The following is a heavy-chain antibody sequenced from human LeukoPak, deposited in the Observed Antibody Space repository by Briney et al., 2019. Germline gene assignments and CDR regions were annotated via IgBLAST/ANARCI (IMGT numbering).Heavy chain of an antibody. CDR1: GFTFSSYW. CDR3: ARVKGWELLIYDY. D-gene: IGHD1-26*01. J-gene: IGHJ4*02. CDR2: IKQDGSEK. Sequence: PGGSLRLSCAASGFTFSSYWMSWVRQAPGKGLEWVANIKQDGSEKYYVDSVKGRFTISRDNAKNSLYLQMNSLRAEDTAVYYCARVKGWELLIYDYWGQGTLVTVSS. V-gene: IGHV3-7*01.